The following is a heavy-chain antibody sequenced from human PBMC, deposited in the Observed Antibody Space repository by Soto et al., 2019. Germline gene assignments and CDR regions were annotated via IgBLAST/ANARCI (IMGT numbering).Heavy chain of an antibody. Sequence: PGGSLRLSCAASGFTFSSYSMNWDRQAPGKGLEWVSSISSSSYIYYADSVKGRFTISRDNAKNSLYLQMNSLRAEDTAVYYCARDKDTMVRGVINGYYYYGMDVWGQGTTVTVSS. D-gene: IGHD3-10*01. J-gene: IGHJ6*02. CDR1: GFTFSSYS. V-gene: IGHV3-21*01. CDR3: ARDKDTMVRGVINGYYYYGMDV. CDR2: ISSSSYI.